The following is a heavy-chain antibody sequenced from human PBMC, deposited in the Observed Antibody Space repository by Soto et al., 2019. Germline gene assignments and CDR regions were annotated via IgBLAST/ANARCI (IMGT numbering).Heavy chain of an antibody. Sequence: ASVKVSCKASGYSFTDYHIHWVRQAPGQGLEWLGRINPKSGGTSTAQKFQGWVTMTTDTSISTASMELTRLTSDDTAIYYCARGDSTDCSNGVCSLFYNPDMDVWVQGTTVTVS. CDR3: ARGDSTDCSNGVCSLFYNPDMDV. V-gene: IGHV1-2*04. CDR1: GYSFTDYH. J-gene: IGHJ6*02. CDR2: INPKSGGT. D-gene: IGHD2-8*01.